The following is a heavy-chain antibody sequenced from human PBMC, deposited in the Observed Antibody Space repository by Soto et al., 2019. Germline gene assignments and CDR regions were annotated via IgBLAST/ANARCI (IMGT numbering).Heavy chain of an antibody. CDR3: ARDNGRGYYYYGIDV. D-gene: IGHD1-26*01. CDR1: GGTFSSYA. Sequence: GASVKVSCKASGGTFSSYAISWVRQAPGQGLEWMGGVIPIFGTANYAQKFQGRVTITADESTSTAYMELSSLRSEDTAVYYCARDNGRGYYYYGIDVWGQGTTVTVSS. V-gene: IGHV1-69*13. J-gene: IGHJ6*02. CDR2: VIPIFGTA.